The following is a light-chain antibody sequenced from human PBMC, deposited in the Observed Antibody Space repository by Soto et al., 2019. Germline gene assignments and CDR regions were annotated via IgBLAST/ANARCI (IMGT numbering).Light chain of an antibody. Sequence: QSVLTQPASVSGSPGQSIAISCTGTNSDVGGYNYVSWYQQHPGKAPKLMIYDVTNRPSGVSNRFSGSKSDNTASLTISGIQAEDEADYYCSSYTSSKTVVFGGGTKLTVL. CDR3: SSYTSSKTVV. V-gene: IGLV2-14*03. CDR2: DVT. CDR1: NSDVGGYNY. J-gene: IGLJ2*01.